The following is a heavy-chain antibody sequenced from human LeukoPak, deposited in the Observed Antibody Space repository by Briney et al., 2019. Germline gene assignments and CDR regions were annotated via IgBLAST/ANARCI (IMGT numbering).Heavy chain of an antibody. CDR3: ARSFYGHDPYYCYMDV. CDR2: ISWNSGSI. D-gene: IGHD1-26*01. Sequence: GGSLRLSCAASGFTFDDYAMHWVRQAPGKGLEWVSGISWNSGSIGYADSVKGRFTISRENAKNSLYLQMNSLRAEDTAVYYCARSFYGHDPYYCYMDVWGKGTTVTVSS. J-gene: IGHJ6*03. CDR1: GFTFDDYA. V-gene: IGHV3-9*01.